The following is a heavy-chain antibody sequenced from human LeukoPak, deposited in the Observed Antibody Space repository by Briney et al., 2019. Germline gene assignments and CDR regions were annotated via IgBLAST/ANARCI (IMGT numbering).Heavy chain of an antibody. CDR2: IYPGDSDT. J-gene: IGHJ6*02. Sequence: GESLKISCKGSGYSFTSYWIGWVRQMPGKGLEWMGIIYPGDSDTRYSPSFQGQVTISADKSISSAYLQWSSLKASDTAMYYCARLRYCSGGSCYSSADYYYYGMDVWGQGTTVTVSS. V-gene: IGHV5-51*01. CDR1: GYSFTSYW. CDR3: ARLRYCSGGSCYSSADYYYYGMDV. D-gene: IGHD2-15*01.